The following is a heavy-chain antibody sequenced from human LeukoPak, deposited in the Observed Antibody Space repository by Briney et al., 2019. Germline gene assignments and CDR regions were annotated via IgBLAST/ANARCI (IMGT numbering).Heavy chain of an antibody. Sequence: ASVKVSCKASGYTFTGYYMHWVRQAPGQGLEWMGWINPNSGGTNYAQNFQGRVTMTRDTSISTAHMELSRLRSDDTAFYYCARESTEGSGTPSFDYWGQGTLVTVSS. CDR1: GYTFTGYY. D-gene: IGHD3-10*01. J-gene: IGHJ4*02. V-gene: IGHV1-2*02. CDR3: ARESTEGSGTPSFDY. CDR2: INPNSGGT.